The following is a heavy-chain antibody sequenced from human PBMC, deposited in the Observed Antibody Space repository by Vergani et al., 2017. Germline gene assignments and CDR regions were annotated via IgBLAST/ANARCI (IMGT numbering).Heavy chain of an antibody. CDR1: GGSFSGYY. CDR2: INHSGST. D-gene: IGHD3-10*01. Sequence: QVQLQESGPGLVKPSQTLSLTCAVYGGSFSGYYWSWIRQPPGKGLEWIGEINHSGSTNYNPSLKSRVTISVDTSKNQFSLKLSSVTAADTAVYYCARGFTVRGVIDYWGQGTLVTVSS. V-gene: IGHV4-34*09. J-gene: IGHJ4*02. CDR3: ARGFTVRGVIDY.